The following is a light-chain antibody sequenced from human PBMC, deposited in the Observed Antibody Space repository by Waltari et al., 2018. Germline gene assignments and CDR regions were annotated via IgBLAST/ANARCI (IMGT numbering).Light chain of an antibody. V-gene: IGLV3-21*04. CDR1: NIGRKS. J-gene: IGLJ2*01. CDR2: YDS. CDR3: QVWDSSSDHPVV. Sequence: SYVLTQPPSVSVAPGKTARITCGGNNIGRKSVHWYQQKPGQAPVLVIYYDSDWPSGIPERFSGSNSGNTATLTISRVEAGDEADYYCQVWDSSSDHPVVFGGGTKLTVL.